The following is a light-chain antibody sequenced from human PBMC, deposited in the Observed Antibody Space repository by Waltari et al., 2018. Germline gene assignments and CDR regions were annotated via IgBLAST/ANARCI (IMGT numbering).Light chain of an antibody. CDR3: SSYASTSPYV. J-gene: IGLJ1*01. Sequence: QSALTQPASVSGSPGQSITISCTGTSSAVGGYNYVPWYQQHPGTAPKLMIYDVSNRPSGVSDRFSGSKSGTTASLTISGLQAEDEADYYCSSYASTSPYVFGTGTKVTVL. CDR2: DVS. CDR1: SSAVGGYNY. V-gene: IGLV2-14*03.